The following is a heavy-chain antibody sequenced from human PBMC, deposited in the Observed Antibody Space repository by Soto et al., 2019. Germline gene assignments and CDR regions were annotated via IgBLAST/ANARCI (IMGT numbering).Heavy chain of an antibody. CDR1: GFSLTSSGVG. J-gene: IGHJ3*01. CDR2: IYSNDDK. D-gene: IGHD1-26*01. CDR3: GHRLEDGRNST. V-gene: IGHV2-5*01. Sequence: SGPTLVNPTQTLTLTCTFSGFSLTSSGVGVEWVRQPPGKALEWLALIYSNDDKRYSPSMKSRLTITKDTSKNRVVLTMTNMDPVDTAKYYCGHRLEDGRNSTWGQGTMVTVSS.